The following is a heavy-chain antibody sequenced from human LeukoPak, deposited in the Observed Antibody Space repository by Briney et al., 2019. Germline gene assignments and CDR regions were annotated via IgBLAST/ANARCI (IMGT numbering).Heavy chain of an antibody. J-gene: IGHJ4*02. CDR2: ISSSGSTI. D-gene: IGHD6-13*01. V-gene: IGHV3-48*03. CDR3: AKDRAPAAGEDYFDY. Sequence: GGSLRLSCAASGFTFSSYEMNWVRQAPGKGLEWVSYISSSGSTIYYADSVKGRFTISRDNSKNTLYLQMNNLRAEDTAIYYCAKDRAPAAGEDYFDYWGQGTLVTVSS. CDR1: GFTFSSYE.